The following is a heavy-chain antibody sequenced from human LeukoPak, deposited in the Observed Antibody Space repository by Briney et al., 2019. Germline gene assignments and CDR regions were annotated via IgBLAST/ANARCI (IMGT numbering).Heavy chain of an antibody. V-gene: IGHV4-61*02. D-gene: IGHD6-6*01. CDR2: IYTSGST. CDR3: ARVVAARHWGWNYYMDV. J-gene: IGHJ6*03. CDR1: GGSISSGSYY. Sequence: SETLSLTCTVSGGSISSGSYYWSWIRQPAGKGLEWIGRIYTSGSTNYNPSLKSRVTISVDTSKNQFSLRLSSVTAADTAVYYCARVVAARHWGWNYYMDVWGKGTTVTVSS.